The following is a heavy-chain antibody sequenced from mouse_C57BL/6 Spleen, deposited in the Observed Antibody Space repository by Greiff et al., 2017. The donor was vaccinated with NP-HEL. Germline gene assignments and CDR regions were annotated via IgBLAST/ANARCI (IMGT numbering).Heavy chain of an antibody. J-gene: IGHJ2*01. CDR1: GYTFTSYW. V-gene: IGHV1-69*01. CDR2: IDPSDSYT. CDR3: ARWGSSPDY. Sequence: QVQLKQPGAELVMPGASVKLSCKASGYTFTSYWMHWVKQRPGQGLEWIGEIDPSDSYTNYNQKFKGKSTLTVDKSSSTAYMQLSSLTSEDSAVYYCARWGSSPDYWGQGTTLTVSS. D-gene: IGHD1-1*01.